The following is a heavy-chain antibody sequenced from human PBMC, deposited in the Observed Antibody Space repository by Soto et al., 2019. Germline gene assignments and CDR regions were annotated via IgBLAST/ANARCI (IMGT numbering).Heavy chain of an antibody. CDR2: IYSSGTT. CDR1: GDSVSSYY. V-gene: IGHV4-4*07. D-gene: IGHD3-3*01. CDR3: ARVGHSGYYWYFDY. J-gene: IGHJ4*02. Sequence: SETLSLTCTVSGDSVSSYYWSWIRQPAGKRLECIGRIYSSGTTNFNPSLKSRVTMSVDTSKNQLSLNLRSVTAADTAVYYCARVGHSGYYWYFDYWGQGAPVTVS.